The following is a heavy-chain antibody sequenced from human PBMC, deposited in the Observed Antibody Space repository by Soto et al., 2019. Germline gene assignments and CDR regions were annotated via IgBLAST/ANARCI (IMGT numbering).Heavy chain of an antibody. D-gene: IGHD2-21*02. CDR1: GYTFTGYY. Sequence: ASVKVSCKASGYTFTGYYMHWVREAPGQGLEWMGWINPSSGGTNYAQKFQGWVTMTRDTSISTAYMELSRLRSDDTAVYYCARDATENYGMDVWGQGTTVTVSS. J-gene: IGHJ6*02. V-gene: IGHV1-2*04. CDR2: INPSSGGT. CDR3: ARDATENYGMDV.